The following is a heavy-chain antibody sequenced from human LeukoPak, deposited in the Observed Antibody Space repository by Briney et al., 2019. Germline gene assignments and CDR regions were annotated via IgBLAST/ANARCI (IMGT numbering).Heavy chain of an antibody. CDR3: ARQVRPLLWFGEPGQNWFDP. CDR1: GGSISSSSYY. J-gene: IGHJ5*02. D-gene: IGHD3-10*01. V-gene: IGHV4-39*01. CDR2: IYYSGSP. Sequence: SETLSLTCTVSGGSISSSSYYWGWIRQPPGKGLEWIGGIYYSGSPYYNPPLKSRGTISVDTSKNQFSLKLSSVTAADTAVYYCARQVRPLLWFGEPGQNWFDPWGQGTLVTVSS.